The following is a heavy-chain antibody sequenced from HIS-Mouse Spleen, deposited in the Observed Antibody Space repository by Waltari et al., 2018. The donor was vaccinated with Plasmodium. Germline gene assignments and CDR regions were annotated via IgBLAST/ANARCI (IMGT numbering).Heavy chain of an antibody. CDR3: ARESSSSWYFDY. Sequence: EVQLVESGGGLVKHGGSMRLSCAASGFTFSSYSMNWVRKAPGKGVEWVSSISSSSSYSYYADLVKCRFTSSRDNAKNSLYLQMNSLRAEDTAVYYCARESSSSWYFDYWGQGTLVTVSS. J-gene: IGHJ4*02. D-gene: IGHD6-13*01. V-gene: IGHV3-21*01. CDR2: ISSSSSYS. CDR1: GFTFSSYS.